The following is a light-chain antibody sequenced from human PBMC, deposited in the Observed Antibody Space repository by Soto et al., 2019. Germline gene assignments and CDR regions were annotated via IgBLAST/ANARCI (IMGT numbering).Light chain of an antibody. CDR2: GTS. CDR1: QRISSSF. V-gene: IGKV3-20*01. J-gene: IGKJ3*01. Sequence: EVVLTQSPGTLSLSPGEGATLSCRASQRISSSFLAWYQQKPGQAPRLLIYGTSNRATGIPDRFSGSGSGTDFTLTISTLEPEDFAVYYCQQYSSSPFTFGPGTRVDIK. CDR3: QQYSSSPFT.